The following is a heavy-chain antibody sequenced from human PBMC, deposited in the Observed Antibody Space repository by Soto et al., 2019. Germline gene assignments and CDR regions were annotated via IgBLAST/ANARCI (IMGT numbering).Heavy chain of an antibody. CDR2: ISASGGTA. D-gene: IGHD3-22*01. V-gene: IGHV3-23*01. Sequence: EVQLLESGGGLIQPGGSLRLSCAASGFMFSSYAMSWVRQAPGKGLEWVSSISASGGTANLADSVEGRCTISRDNSKSTLYLQMNRLRAEDTAVYYCAKLTYPSDSTGYYYERVSGWIDSWGQGTLVTVPS. J-gene: IGHJ5*01. CDR3: AKLTYPSDSTGYYYERVSGWIDS. CDR1: GFMFSSYA.